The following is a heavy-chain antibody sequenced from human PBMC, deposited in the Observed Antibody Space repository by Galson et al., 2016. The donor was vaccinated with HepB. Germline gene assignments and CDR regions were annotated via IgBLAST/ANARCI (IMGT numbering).Heavy chain of an antibody. CDR3: AREAMVHGAAHFDY. D-gene: IGHD5-18*01. V-gene: IGHV4-39*01. CDR1: GGSISSSSFS. J-gene: IGHJ4*02. CDR2: WYYRGSP. Sequence: SETLSLTCTVSGGSISSSSFSWGWIRQPPGKRLEWIGSWYYRGSPFYNAALRSRVSISVDTSKNQLSLQLSSVSAADTAVYHCAREAMVHGAAHFDYWGLGILVTVSS.